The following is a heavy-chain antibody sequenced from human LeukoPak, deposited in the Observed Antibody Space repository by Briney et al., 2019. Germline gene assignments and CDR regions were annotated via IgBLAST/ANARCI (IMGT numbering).Heavy chain of an antibody. CDR2: IVPITGDT. Sequence: RASVKVSCRAPGYIFNEYYVHWVRQAPGQGLEWMGWIVPITGDTRYAPRFQGGVTLSSDTSTSTAYLELSSLRSDDTAVLYCATATRYDSSDARSHYFDLWGRGTLITVSS. D-gene: IGHD3-22*01. CDR1: GYIFNEYY. V-gene: IGHV1-2*02. CDR3: ATATRYDSSDARSHYFDL. J-gene: IGHJ2*01.